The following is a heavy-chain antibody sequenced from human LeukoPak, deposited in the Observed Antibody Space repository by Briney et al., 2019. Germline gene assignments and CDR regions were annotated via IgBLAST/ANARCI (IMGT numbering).Heavy chain of an antibody. V-gene: IGHV1-2*02. CDR3: ARDPRGYSGYDLGYYYYYMDV. Sequence: ASVKVSCKASGYTFTCYYMHWVRQAPGQGLEWMGWINPNSGGTNYAQKFQGRVTMTRDTSISTAYMELSRLRSDDTAVYYCARDPRGYSGYDLGYYYYYMDVWGKGTTVTVSS. J-gene: IGHJ6*03. CDR1: GYTFTCYY. CDR2: INPNSGGT. D-gene: IGHD5-12*01.